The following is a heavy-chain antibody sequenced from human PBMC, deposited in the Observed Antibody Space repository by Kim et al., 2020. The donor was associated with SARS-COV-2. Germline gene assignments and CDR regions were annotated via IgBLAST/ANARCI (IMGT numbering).Heavy chain of an antibody. CDR3: AHRLLFGELLYFDY. V-gene: IGHV1-24*01. J-gene: IGHJ4*02. D-gene: IGHD3-10*01. Sequence: AQKFQGRVTMTEDTSTDTAYMELSSLRSEDTAVYYCAHRLLFGELLYFDYWGQGTLVTVSS.